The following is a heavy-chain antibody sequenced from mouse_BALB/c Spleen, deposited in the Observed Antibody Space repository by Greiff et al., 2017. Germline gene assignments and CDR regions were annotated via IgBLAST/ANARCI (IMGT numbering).Heavy chain of an antibody. D-gene: IGHD2-12*01. CDR2: IYPGGGYT. J-gene: IGHJ2*01. CDR1: GYTFTNYW. Sequence: QVQLQQSGAELVRPGTSVKISCKASGYTFTNYWLGWVKQRPGHGLEWIGDIYPGGGYTNYNEKFKGKATLTADTSSSTAYMQLSSLTSEDSAVYFCARSGVYDPFFDYWGQGTTLTVSS. V-gene: IGHV1-63*02. CDR3: ARSGVYDPFFDY.